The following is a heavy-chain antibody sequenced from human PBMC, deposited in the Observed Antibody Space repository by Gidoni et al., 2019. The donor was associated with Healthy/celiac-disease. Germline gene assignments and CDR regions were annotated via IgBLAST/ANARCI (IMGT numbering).Heavy chain of an antibody. CDR2: ISGSGGST. Sequence: EVQLLESGGGLVQPGGSLRLSCAASGFTFSRYAMSWVRQAPGKGLEWVSAISGSGGSTYYADSVKGRFTISRDNSKNTLYLQMNSLRAEDTAVYYCAKDSVGGSGALYYYYGMDVWGQGTTVTVS. CDR3: AKDSVGGSGALYYYYGMDV. CDR1: GFTFSRYA. D-gene: IGHD3-16*01. J-gene: IGHJ6*02. V-gene: IGHV3-23*01.